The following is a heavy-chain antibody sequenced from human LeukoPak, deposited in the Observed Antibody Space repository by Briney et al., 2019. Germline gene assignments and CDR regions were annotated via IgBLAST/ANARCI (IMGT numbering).Heavy chain of an antibody. J-gene: IGHJ4*02. CDR3: ARVDQARGYFFDY. D-gene: IGHD3-10*01. CDR1: GYTFTSYY. CDR2: INPNSGGT. Sequence: ASVKVSCKASGYTFTSYYMHWVRQAPGQGLEWMGWINPNSGGTNYAQKFQGRVTMTRDTSINSAYLELSRLRSDDTAVYYWARVDQARGYFFDYWGQGTLVTVSS. V-gene: IGHV1-2*02.